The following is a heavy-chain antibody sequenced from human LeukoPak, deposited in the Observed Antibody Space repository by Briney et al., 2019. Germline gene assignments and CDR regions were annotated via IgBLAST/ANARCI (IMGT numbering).Heavy chain of an antibody. V-gene: IGHV1-3*01. D-gene: IGHD3-22*01. Sequence: ASVKVSCKASGYTFTSYAMHWVRQAPGKGLEWMGWINAGNGNTKYSQKFQGRVTITRDTSASTAYMELSSLRSEDTAVYYCASGSGYYYKGAFDIWGQGTMVTVSS. J-gene: IGHJ3*02. CDR2: INAGNGNT. CDR3: ASGSGYYYKGAFDI. CDR1: GYTFTSYA.